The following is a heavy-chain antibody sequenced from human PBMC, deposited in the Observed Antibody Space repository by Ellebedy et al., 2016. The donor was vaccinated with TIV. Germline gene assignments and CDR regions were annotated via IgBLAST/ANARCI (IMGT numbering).Heavy chain of an antibody. J-gene: IGHJ4*02. CDR2: FYRRGDT. CDR3: ARETDGYNSHYFDY. CDR1: GFSVSDKY. V-gene: IGHV3-53*04. Sequence: GGSLRLXXAASGFSVSDKYMSWVRQAPGKGLEWVSVFYRRGDTYYADSVKGRFTISRHNSENMLFLEMNSLRAEDTAIYYCARETDGYNSHYFDYWGQGTPVTVSP. D-gene: IGHD4-23*01.